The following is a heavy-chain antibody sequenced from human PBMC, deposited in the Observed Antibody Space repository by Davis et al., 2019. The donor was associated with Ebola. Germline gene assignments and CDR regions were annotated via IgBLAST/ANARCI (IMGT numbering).Heavy chain of an antibody. V-gene: IGHV3-23*01. Sequence: LTCPVSGFTVRSNYLCCVRQAPGKGLEWVSSINDSGRSSYYADSVKGRFTISRDNSQNTMYLQMNSLRAEDTALYYRVVVGYYVEYWGQGTLVTVSS. CDR2: INDSGRSS. CDR1: GFTVRSNY. CDR3: VVVGYYVEY. D-gene: IGHD3-16*01. J-gene: IGHJ4*02.